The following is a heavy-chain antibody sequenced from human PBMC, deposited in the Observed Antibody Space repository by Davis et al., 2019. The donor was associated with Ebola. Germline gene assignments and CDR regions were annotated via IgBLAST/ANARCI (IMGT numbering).Heavy chain of an antibody. Sequence: PAGSLRLSCAASGFTFSTYGMHWVRQAPGKGLEWVAVISYDGSNKYYADSVKGRFTIFRDNSKNTLYLQMNSLRAEDTAVYYCAREGGCTGGVCYYVDYWGQGTLVTVSS. CDR3: AREGGCTGGVCYYVDY. CDR2: ISYDGSNK. CDR1: GFTFSTYG. V-gene: IGHV3-30*03. J-gene: IGHJ4*02. D-gene: IGHD2-8*02.